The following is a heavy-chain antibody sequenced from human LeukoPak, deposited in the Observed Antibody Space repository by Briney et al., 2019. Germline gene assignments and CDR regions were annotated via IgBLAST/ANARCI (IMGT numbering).Heavy chain of an antibody. Sequence: SEILSLTCTVSGGSISSSSYYWGWIRQPPGKGLEWIGSIYYSGSTYYNPSLKTRVPISVDTSKTQFSLKLSSVTAADTAVYYCARQDPRTYYYDSSGPGRFDYWGQGTLVTVSS. CDR1: GGSISSSSYY. D-gene: IGHD3-22*01. V-gene: IGHV4-39*01. CDR3: ARQDPRTYYYDSSGPGRFDY. CDR2: IYYSGST. J-gene: IGHJ4*02.